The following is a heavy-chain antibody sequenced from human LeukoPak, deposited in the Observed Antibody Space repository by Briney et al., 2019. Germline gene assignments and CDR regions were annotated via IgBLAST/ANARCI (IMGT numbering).Heavy chain of an antibody. CDR3: AKGGTGELYYYYYMDV. Sequence: GGSLRLSCAASGFTFSSYGMNWVRQAPGKGLEWVAFIRYDGSNKYYADSVKGRFTISRDNSKNTLYLQMNSLRAEDTAVYYCAKGGTGELYYYYYMDVWGKGTTVTVSS. D-gene: IGHD3-10*01. V-gene: IGHV3-30*02. CDR1: GFTFSSYG. J-gene: IGHJ6*03. CDR2: IRYDGSNK.